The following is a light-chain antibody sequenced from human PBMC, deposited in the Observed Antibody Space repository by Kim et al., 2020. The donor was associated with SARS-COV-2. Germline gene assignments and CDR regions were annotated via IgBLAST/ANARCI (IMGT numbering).Light chain of an antibody. CDR3: QSQDIGGKVI. V-gene: IGLV3-19*01. Sequence: SSELTQDPAVSVALGQTVRLTCQGDSLRSYYATWYQQKPRQAPVVVIYGRNNRPSGIPYRFSGSTSGNTASLTISGAQAEDEADFYCQSQDIGGKVIFGGGTQVTVL. CDR2: GRN. CDR1: SLRSYY. J-gene: IGLJ2*01.